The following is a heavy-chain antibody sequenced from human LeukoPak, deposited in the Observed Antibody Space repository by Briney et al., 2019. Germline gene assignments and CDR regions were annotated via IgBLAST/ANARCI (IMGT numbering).Heavy chain of an antibody. CDR2: IYHSGST. CDR1: GYSISSGYY. Sequence: PSETLSLTCTVSGYSISSGYYWGWIRQPPGEGLEWIGSIYHSGSTYYNPSLKSRVPISVDTSKNQFSLKLSSVTATDTAVYFCATNRVRTYDRPFDIWGQGTMVTVSS. V-gene: IGHV4-38-2*02. CDR3: ATNRVRTYDRPFDI. D-gene: IGHD5-12*01. J-gene: IGHJ3*02.